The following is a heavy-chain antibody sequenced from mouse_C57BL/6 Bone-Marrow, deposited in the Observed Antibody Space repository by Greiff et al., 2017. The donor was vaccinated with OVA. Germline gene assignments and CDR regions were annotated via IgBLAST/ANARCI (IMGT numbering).Heavy chain of an antibody. CDR3: AHYGSRLYLHY. Sequence: VQLQQSGAELVRPGTSAKLSCKASGYTFTNYWMHWVKQRPGQGLEWIGVIAPSDSYINYNQKFKGRATLTVDTSSSTAYMHLSSLTSEDSAVYYCAHYGSRLYLHYWGQGTSLTVSS. D-gene: IGHD1-1*01. V-gene: IGHV1-59*01. CDR1: GYTFTNYW. J-gene: IGHJ2*02. CDR2: IAPSDSYI.